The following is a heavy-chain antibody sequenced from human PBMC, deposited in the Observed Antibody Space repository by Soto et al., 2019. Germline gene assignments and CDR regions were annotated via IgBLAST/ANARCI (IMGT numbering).Heavy chain of an antibody. J-gene: IGHJ4*02. CDR1: GGTFSSYT. V-gene: IGHV1-69*02. CDR3: ASGPPLGHFGY. D-gene: IGHD7-27*01. Sequence: QVQLVQSGAEVKKPGSSVKVSCKASGGTFSSYTISWVRQAPGQGLEWMGRIIPILGIANYAQKFQVRVTITADKSTSTAYMELSSLRSEDTAVYYCASGPPLGHFGYWGQGTLVTVSS. CDR2: IIPILGIA.